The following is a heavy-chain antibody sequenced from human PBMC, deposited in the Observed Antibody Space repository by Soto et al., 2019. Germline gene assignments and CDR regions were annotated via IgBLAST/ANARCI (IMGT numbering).Heavy chain of an antibody. D-gene: IGHD6-13*01. Sequence: EVRLVESGGDLVQPGGSLRLSCAASGFTVSNNYMSWVRQAPGKGLEWVSVIYSGGSIYYADSVKGRFTISKDNSKNTLYLQMNSLRVEDTAVYYCASGGDSPRYWGQGTLVTVSS. V-gene: IGHV3-66*01. CDR2: IYSGGSI. CDR3: ASGGDSPRY. J-gene: IGHJ4*02. CDR1: GFTVSNNY.